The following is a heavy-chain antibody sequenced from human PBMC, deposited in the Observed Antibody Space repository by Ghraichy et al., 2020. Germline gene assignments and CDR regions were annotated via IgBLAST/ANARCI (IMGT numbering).Heavy chain of an antibody. Sequence: GGSLRLSCVASGFTISSFWMHWVRQVPGKGPVWLSRISWDGRYTFYADSVGGRFTISRDNTKNTLYLQMNSLTPEDTAVYYCAWLYSFGSPYYYHGKDVWGQGTTVTVSS. D-gene: IGHD5-18*01. CDR3: AWLYSFGSPYYYHGKDV. J-gene: IGHJ6*02. V-gene: IGHV3-74*01. CDR1: GFTISSFW. CDR2: ISWDGRYT.